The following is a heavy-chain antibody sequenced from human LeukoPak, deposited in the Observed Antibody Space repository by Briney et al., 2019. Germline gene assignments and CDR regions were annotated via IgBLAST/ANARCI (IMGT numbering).Heavy chain of an antibody. D-gene: IGHD4-23*01. V-gene: IGHV4-59*01. Sequence: PPETLSLTCSVSGDSISSSYWSWIRQPPGKGLEWIGHFFYGGSTSYNPSLESRVTISVDTSKNQFYLNLNSVSAADTAFYYCARLKNYGGNDHWGQGTLVTVSS. CDR1: GDSISSSY. J-gene: IGHJ5*02. CDR2: FFYGGST. CDR3: ARLKNYGGNDH.